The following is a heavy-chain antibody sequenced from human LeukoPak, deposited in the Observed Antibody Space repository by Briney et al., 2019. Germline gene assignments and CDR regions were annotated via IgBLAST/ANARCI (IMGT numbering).Heavy chain of an antibody. CDR1: GGSISSSSYY. CDR3: ATQQCSGGSCYSRAIWFDP. D-gene: IGHD2-15*01. J-gene: IGHJ5*02. CDR2: MYHSGNT. V-gene: IGHV4-39*01. Sequence: PSQTLSLTCTVSGGSISSSSYYCGWIRQPPGKGLEWFASMYHSGNTYYNPSLGSRVTVSVNTSKNQFSLKLDSVTAADTAVYYCATQQCSGGSCYSRAIWFDPWGQGTRVTVSS.